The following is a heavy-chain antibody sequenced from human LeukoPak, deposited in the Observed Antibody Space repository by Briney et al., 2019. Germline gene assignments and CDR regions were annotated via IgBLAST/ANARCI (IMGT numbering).Heavy chain of an antibody. V-gene: IGHV1-46*01. J-gene: IGHJ4*02. D-gene: IGHD2-15*01. CDR3: ARRGAKQRYCSGGSCYSEDY. Sequence: ASVKVSCKASGYTFTSYYMHWVRQAPGQGLEWMGIINPSGGSTSYAQKFQGRVTMTRDMSTSTDYMELSSLRSDDTAVYYCARRGAKQRYCSGGSCYSEDYWGQGTLVTVSS. CDR2: INPSGGST. CDR1: GYTFTSYY.